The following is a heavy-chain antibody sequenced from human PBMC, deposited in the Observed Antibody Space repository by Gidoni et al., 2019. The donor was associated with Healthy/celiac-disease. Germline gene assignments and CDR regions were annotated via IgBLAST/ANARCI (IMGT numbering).Heavy chain of an antibody. CDR1: GFTFSSYA. J-gene: IGHJ5*02. V-gene: IGHV3-23*01. Sequence: EVQLLESGGGLVQPGGSLRLSCAASGFTFSSYAMSWVRQAPGKGLEWVSAISGSGGSTYYADSVKGRFTISRDNSKNTLYLQMNSLRAEDTAVYYCASSEEVRGGFDPWGQGTLVTVSS. D-gene: IGHD3-10*01. CDR2: ISGSGGST. CDR3: ASSEEVRGGFDP.